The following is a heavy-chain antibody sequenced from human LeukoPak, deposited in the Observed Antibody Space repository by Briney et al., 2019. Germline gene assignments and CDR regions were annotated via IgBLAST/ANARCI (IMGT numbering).Heavy chain of an antibody. Sequence: SETLSLTCTVSGGSISSYYWSWIRQPPGKGLEWIGYIYYSGSTNYNPSLKSRVTISVDTSKNQFSLKLSSVTAADTAVYYCARRSYCSGGSCYTPWGQGTLATVSS. CDR3: ARRSYCSGGSCYTP. J-gene: IGHJ5*02. V-gene: IGHV4-59*08. D-gene: IGHD2-15*01. CDR2: IYYSGST. CDR1: GGSISSYY.